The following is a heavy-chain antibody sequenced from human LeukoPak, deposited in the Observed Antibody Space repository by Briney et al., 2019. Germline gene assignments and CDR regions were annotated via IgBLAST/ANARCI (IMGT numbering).Heavy chain of an antibody. D-gene: IGHD1-26*01. V-gene: IGHV4-30-4*08. Sequence: SQTLSLTCTVSGGSISSGDYYWSWIRQPPGKGLEWIGYIYYSGSTYYNPSLKSRVTISVDTSKNQFSLKLSSVTAADTAVYYCAREGRVVSGSSDAFDIWGQGTMVTVSS. CDR3: AREGRVVSGSSDAFDI. J-gene: IGHJ3*02. CDR2: IYYSGST. CDR1: GGSISSGDYY.